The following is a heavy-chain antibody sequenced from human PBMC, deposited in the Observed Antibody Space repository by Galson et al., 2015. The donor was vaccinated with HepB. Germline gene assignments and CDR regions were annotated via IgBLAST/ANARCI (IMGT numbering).Heavy chain of an antibody. V-gene: IGHV3-7*01. Sequence: SLRLFCAGSGFTFSSYWINWVRQAPGKGLEWVADIKEDGRDKYYVDSVKGRFAISRDNAKNSVYLQMNSLRAEDTAVYYCARGGAFGFDIWGQGTMVTVS. CDR1: GFTFSSYW. D-gene: IGHD3-16*01. CDR3: ARGGAFGFDI. CDR2: IKEDGRDK. J-gene: IGHJ3*02.